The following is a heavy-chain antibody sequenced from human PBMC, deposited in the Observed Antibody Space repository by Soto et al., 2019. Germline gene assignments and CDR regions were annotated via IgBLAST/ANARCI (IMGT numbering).Heavy chain of an antibody. J-gene: IGHJ4*02. CDR1: GFTFSSYA. V-gene: IGHV3-30-3*01. CDR2: ISYDGSNK. D-gene: IGHD2-21*02. CDR3: ASLDTVVTPYFDY. Sequence: QVQLMESGGGVVQPGRSLRLSCAASGFTFSSYAMHWVRQAPGKGLEWVAVISYDGSNKYYADSVKGRFTISRDNSKNTLYLQMNSLRAEDTAVYYCASLDTVVTPYFDYWGQGTLVTVSS.